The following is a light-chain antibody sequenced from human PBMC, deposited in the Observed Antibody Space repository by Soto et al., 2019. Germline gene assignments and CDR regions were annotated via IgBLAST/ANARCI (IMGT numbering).Light chain of an antibody. Sequence: GGRDTITCRASQSVSNSLNWYQQTSGKPPKLLIYAASSLQSGVPSRFSGSGSGTDFTLTISSLQPDDFATYYCQQSFYVPYTFGPGTKVDIK. V-gene: IGKV1-39*01. CDR3: QQSFYVPYT. CDR1: QSVSNS. J-gene: IGKJ3*01. CDR2: AAS.